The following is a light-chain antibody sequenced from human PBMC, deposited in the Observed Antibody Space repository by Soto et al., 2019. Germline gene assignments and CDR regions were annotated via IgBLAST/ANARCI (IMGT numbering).Light chain of an antibody. CDR2: DAS. CDR1: QSVSQSVTTN. J-gene: IGKJ1*01. CDR3: HYYDKWPPGT. Sequence: NVLTQSPGTLSLSPGQRATLSCRASQSVSQSVTTNLAWYQQKPGQAPRLLIFDASARAVDIPGRFSGSKSGTEFTLTISSLQPEDFAVYYCHYYDKWPPGTFGQGTKVDIK. V-gene: IGKV3D-15*01.